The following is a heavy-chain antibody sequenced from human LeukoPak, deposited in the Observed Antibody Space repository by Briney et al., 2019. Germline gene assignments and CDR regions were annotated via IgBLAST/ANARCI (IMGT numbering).Heavy chain of an antibody. D-gene: IGHD1-26*01. Sequence: SETLSLTCTVSGGSISSGDYYWSWIRQPPGKGLEWIVYIYYSGSTYYNPSPKSRVTISVHTSKTQSSLKLSSVTAADTAVYYCARKVVGGATAWFDPWGQGTLVTVSS. V-gene: IGHV4-30-4*08. CDR2: IYYSGST. CDR3: ARKVVGGATAWFDP. CDR1: GGSISSGDYY. J-gene: IGHJ5*02.